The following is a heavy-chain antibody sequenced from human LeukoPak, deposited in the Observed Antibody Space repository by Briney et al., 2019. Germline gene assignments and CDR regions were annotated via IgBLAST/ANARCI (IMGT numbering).Heavy chain of an antibody. Sequence: SVKVSCKASGGIFSSYAISWVRQAPGQGLEWMGGIIPIFGTANYAQKFQGRVTITADKSTSTAYMELSSLRSEDTAVYYCARHPRNVYCSSTSCYAGYYFDYWGQGTLVTVSS. V-gene: IGHV1-69*06. CDR3: ARHPRNVYCSSTSCYAGYYFDY. CDR2: IIPIFGTA. J-gene: IGHJ4*02. D-gene: IGHD2-2*01. CDR1: GGIFSSYA.